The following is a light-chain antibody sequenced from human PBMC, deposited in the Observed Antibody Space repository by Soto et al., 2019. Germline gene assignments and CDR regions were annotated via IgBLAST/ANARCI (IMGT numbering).Light chain of an antibody. CDR2: DNN. CDR3: ASWDDSLNGLL. CDR1: SSNIGINA. Sequence: QSVLTQPPSASGTPGQRVTISCSGSSSNIGINAVNWYQQLPGTAPKLLIYDNNQRPSGVPDRVSGSKSGTSASLAISGLQSDDEADYYCASWDDSLNGLLFGTGTKVTVL. V-gene: IGLV1-44*01. J-gene: IGLJ1*01.